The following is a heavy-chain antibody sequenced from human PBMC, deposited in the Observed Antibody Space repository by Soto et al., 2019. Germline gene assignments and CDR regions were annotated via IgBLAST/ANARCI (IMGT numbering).Heavy chain of an antibody. V-gene: IGHV3-30*04. CDR2: ISKDGSVI. J-gene: IGHJ4*02. D-gene: IGHD3-10*01. CDR1: GFTFSRFA. CDR3: ARSRSGAVPDSLGF. Sequence: QVRLVESGGGVVQPGGSLRLSCAASGFTFSRFAIHWVRQAPGKGLEWVAVISKDGSVIYYADSVKGRFTISRDNSKSSTFLQVKSLTTEVTAVYHCARSRSGAVPDSLGFWGQGTLVTVSS.